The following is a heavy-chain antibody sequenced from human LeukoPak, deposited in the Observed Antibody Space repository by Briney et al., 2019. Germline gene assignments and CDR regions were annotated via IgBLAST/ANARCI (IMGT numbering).Heavy chain of an antibody. Sequence: GGSLRLSCAASGFTFSSYWMHWVRQAPGKGLVWVSRIKTDGSTTSYAGSVKDRFSISRDNSKNTLYLQMNSLRAEDTAVYYFAKDLSPLGAFDIWGQGTMVTVSS. V-gene: IGHV3-74*01. J-gene: IGHJ3*02. CDR3: AKDLSPLGAFDI. CDR1: GFTFSSYW. CDR2: IKTDGSTT.